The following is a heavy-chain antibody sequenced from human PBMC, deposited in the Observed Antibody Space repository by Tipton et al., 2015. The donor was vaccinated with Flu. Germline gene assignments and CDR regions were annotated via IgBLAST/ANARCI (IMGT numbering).Heavy chain of an antibody. Sequence: LSLTCTVSGGSISSYYWSWIRQPAGKGLEWIGRIYTSGSTNYNPSLKSRVTMSVDTSKNQFSLKLSSVTAADTAVYYCARDRTTVTTYWYFDLWGRGTLVTVSS. CDR2: IYTSGST. CDR1: GGSISSYY. V-gene: IGHV4-4*07. D-gene: IGHD4-17*01. CDR3: ARDRTTVTTYWYFDL. J-gene: IGHJ2*01.